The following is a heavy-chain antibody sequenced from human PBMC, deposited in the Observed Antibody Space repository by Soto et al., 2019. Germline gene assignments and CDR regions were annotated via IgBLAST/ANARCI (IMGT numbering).Heavy chain of an antibody. J-gene: IGHJ6*02. V-gene: IGHV1-69*13. CDR1: GGTFSSYA. CDR2: IIPIFGTA. Sequence: SVKVSCKASGGTFSSYAISWVRQAPGQGLEWMGGIIPIFGTANYAQKFQGRVTITADESTSTAYMELSSLRSEDTAVYYCAISGYDSSYYYYGMDVWGQGTRVTVSS. CDR3: AISGYDSSYYYYGMDV. D-gene: IGHD5-12*01.